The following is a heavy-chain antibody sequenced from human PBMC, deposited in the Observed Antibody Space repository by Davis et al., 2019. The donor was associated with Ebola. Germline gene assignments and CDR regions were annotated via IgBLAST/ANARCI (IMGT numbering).Heavy chain of an antibody. D-gene: IGHD3-16*01. V-gene: IGHV3-15*01. Sequence: GESLKISCAASGFTFSSYAMSWVRQAPGKGLEWVGRIKSKTDGGTTDYAAPVKGRFTISRDDSKNTLYLQMNSLKTEDTAVYYCTTDIWYYYYYGMDVWGQGTTVTVSS. J-gene: IGHJ6*02. CDR2: IKSKTDGGTT. CDR1: GFTFSSYA. CDR3: TTDIWYYYYYGMDV.